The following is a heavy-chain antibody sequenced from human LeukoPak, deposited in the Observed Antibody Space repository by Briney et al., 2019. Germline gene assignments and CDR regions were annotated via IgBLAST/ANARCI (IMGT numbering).Heavy chain of an antibody. CDR3: AKDIRGSTSWYGLDY. CDR1: GFTFDDYA. Sequence: GGSLRLSCAASGFTFDDYAMHWVRQAPGKGLEWVSLISWDGGSTYYVDSVKGRFTISSDNSKNSLYLQMNSLRAEDTALYYCAKDIRGSTSWYGLDYWGQGTLVTVSS. D-gene: IGHD6-13*01. CDR2: ISWDGGST. V-gene: IGHV3-43D*03. J-gene: IGHJ4*02.